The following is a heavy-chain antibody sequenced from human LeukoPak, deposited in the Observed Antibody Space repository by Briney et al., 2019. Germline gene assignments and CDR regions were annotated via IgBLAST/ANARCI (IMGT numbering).Heavy chain of an antibody. CDR2: IIASGGST. V-gene: IGHV3-23*01. D-gene: IGHD6-13*01. CDR3: ARFRDSSTWYYIDY. CDR1: GFTFSSYA. J-gene: IGHJ4*02. Sequence: PGGSLRLSCAASGFTFSSYAMTWVRQAPGKGLEWVSGIIASGGSTYYVDSVTGRFTISRDNSKNTLYLQMNSLRAEDTAVYYCARFRDSSTWYYIDYWGRGTLVTVPS.